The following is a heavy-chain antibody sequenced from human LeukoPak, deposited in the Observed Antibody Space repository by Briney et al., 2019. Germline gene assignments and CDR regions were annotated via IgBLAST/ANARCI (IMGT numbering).Heavy chain of an antibody. CDR3: VKDPGHDDAFDI. CDR2: ISSNWGST. CDR1: GFTFSSYA. J-gene: IGHJ3*02. Sequence: GGSLRLSCSASGFTFSSYAMHWVRQAPGKGLEYVSAISSNWGSTYYADSVKGRFTISRDNSKNTLYPQMSSLRAEDTAVYYCVKDPGHDDAFDIWGQGTMDTVSS. V-gene: IGHV3-64D*06.